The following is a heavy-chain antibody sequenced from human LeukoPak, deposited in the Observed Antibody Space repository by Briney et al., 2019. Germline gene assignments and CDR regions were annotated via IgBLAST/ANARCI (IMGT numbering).Heavy chain of an antibody. J-gene: IGHJ4*02. Sequence: GGSLRLSCAASGFTFSSYAMSWVRQAPGKGLEWVSAISGSGGSTYYTDSVKGRFTISRDNSKNTLYLQMNSLRAEGTALYYCAKDDGYTYGYSDYWGQGTLVTVSS. CDR1: GFTFSSYA. CDR2: ISGSGGST. D-gene: IGHD5-18*01. V-gene: IGHV3-23*01. CDR3: AKDDGYTYGYSDY.